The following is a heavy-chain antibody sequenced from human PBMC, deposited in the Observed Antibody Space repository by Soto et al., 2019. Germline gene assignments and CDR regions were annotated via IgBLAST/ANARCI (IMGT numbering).Heavy chain of an antibody. J-gene: IGHJ3*02. CDR1: GVTFSSYG. D-gene: IGHD1-26*01. V-gene: IGHV3-33*01. CDR2: IWYDGSNK. Sequence: PGGSLRLSCAASGVTFSSYGMHWVRQAPGKGLEWVAVIWYDGSNKYYADSVKGRFTISRDNSKNTLYLQMNSLRAEDTAVYYCARVVGATDAFDIWGQGKMVTVSS. CDR3: ARVVGATDAFDI.